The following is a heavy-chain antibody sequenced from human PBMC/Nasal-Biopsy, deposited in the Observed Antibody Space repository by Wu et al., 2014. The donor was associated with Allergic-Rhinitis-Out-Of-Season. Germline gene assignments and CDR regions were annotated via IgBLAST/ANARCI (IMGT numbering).Heavy chain of an antibody. J-gene: IGHJ6*03. CDR2: GSGGST. Sequence: GSGGSTNYADSVKGRFTISRDNSKNTLYLQMNSLRAEDTAVYFCAKDDYYYYYMERGAEGPRSPSP. V-gene: IGHV3-23*01. CDR3: AKDDYYYYYMER.